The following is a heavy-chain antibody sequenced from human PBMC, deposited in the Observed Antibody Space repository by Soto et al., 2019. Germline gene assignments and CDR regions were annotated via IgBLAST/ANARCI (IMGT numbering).Heavy chain of an antibody. J-gene: IGHJ4*02. V-gene: IGHV3-23*01. CDR3: SKGSNYYDSSGYYWGVFDY. CDR2: ISGSGGST. D-gene: IGHD3-22*01. Sequence: RLSCAASGFTFSSYAMSWVRQAPGKGLEWVSAISGSGGSTYYADSVKGRFTISRDNSKNTLYLQMNSLRAEDTAVYYCSKGSNYYDSSGYYWGVFDYWGQGTLVTVSS. CDR1: GFTFSSYA.